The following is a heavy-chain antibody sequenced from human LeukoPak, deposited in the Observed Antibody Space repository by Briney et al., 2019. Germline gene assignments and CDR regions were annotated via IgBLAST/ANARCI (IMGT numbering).Heavy chain of an antibody. J-gene: IGHJ6*03. D-gene: IGHD5-18*01. CDR2: IYYSGST. CDR1: GGSISSSSYY. CDR3: ARTTEGGYTYSYSYYYYMDV. V-gene: IGHV4-39*07. Sequence: PSETLSLTCTVSGGSISSSSYYWGWIRQPPGKGLEWIGSIYYSGSTYYNPSLKSRVTISVDTSKNQFSLKLRSVTAADTAVYYCARTTEGGYTYSYSYYYYMDVWGKGTTVTISS.